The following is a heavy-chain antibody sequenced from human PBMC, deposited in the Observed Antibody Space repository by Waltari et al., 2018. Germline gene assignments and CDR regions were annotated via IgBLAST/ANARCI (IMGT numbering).Heavy chain of an antibody. CDR3: ARRGNSYGYVAFDY. D-gene: IGHD5-18*01. J-gene: IGHJ4*02. Sequence: QVQLQESGPGLVKPSETLSLTCTVSGGSISSYYWSWIRQPPGKGLEWIGYIYYSGSTNYNPSLKSLFTISVDTSKNQFSLKLSSVTAADTAVYYCARRGNSYGYVAFDYWGQGTLVTVSS. CDR2: IYYSGST. CDR1: GGSISSYY. V-gene: IGHV4-59*01.